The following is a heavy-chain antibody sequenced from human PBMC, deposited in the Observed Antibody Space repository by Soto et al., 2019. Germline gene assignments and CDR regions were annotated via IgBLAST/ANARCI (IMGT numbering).Heavy chain of an antibody. J-gene: IGHJ6*02. V-gene: IGHV1-46*01. CDR3: ARVDSGYKKGPYSYYGLDV. CDR2: INPSGRST. D-gene: IGHD5-12*01. CDR1: GYTYTSYY. Sequence: ASVKVSCRASGYTYTSYYRHWVRQAPGQGLEWMGIINPSGRSTSYAQKFRGRVTMTRDTSTSTVYMELSSLRSEDTAGYYCARVDSGYKKGPYSYYGLDVWGRGTTVTVSS.